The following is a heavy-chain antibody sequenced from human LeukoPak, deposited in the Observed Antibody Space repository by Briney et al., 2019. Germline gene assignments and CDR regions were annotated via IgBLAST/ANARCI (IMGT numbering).Heavy chain of an antibody. CDR3: ARVLTGDNWNRDYYYYYMDV. D-gene: IGHD1-1*01. Sequence: PSETLSLTCSVSGDSINSGNYFWNWIRQSPERGLEWLGYVHSSGRTHYNPSLKSRVTISVDTSKNQFSLKLSSVTAADTAVYYCARVLTGDNWNRDYYYYYMDVWGKGTTVTVSS. V-gene: IGHV4-30-4*02. CDR2: VHSSGRT. J-gene: IGHJ6*03. CDR1: GDSINSGNYF.